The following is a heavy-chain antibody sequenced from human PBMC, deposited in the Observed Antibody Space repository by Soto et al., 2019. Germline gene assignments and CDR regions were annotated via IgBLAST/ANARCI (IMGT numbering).Heavy chain of an antibody. CDR1: GFTFSNYV. V-gene: IGHV3-23*01. CDR3: AREGQFGGFDH. CDR2: ISGSAVT. D-gene: IGHD3-10*01. J-gene: IGHJ4*02. Sequence: EVQLLESGGGLVQPGGSQRLSCAASGFTFSNYVMTWVRQAPGEGLEWVSGISGSAVTYYAESVKGRFTTSRDNSKNTLYLHMNSLRAEDTAVYYCAREGQFGGFDHWGQGTLVTVSS.